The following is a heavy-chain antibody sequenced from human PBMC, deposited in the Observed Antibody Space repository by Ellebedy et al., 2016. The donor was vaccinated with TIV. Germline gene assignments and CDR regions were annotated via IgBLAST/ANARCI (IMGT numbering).Heavy chain of an antibody. CDR1: GFTFSSYG. Sequence: PGGSLRLSCAASGFTFSSYGMSWVRQAPGKGLEWVSAISGGGGRTYYADSVTGRFTITRDNSKNTLYLQMNSLRAEDTAVYYCAKDPSVGSYSEYWGQGTLVTVSS. CDR3: AKDPSVGSYSEY. CDR2: ISGGGGRT. D-gene: IGHD2-21*01. J-gene: IGHJ4*02. V-gene: IGHV3-23*01.